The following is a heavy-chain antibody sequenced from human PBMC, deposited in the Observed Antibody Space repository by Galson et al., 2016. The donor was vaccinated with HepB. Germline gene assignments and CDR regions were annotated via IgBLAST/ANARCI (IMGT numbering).Heavy chain of an antibody. V-gene: IGHV4-39*01. D-gene: IGHD3-9*01. Sequence: LSLTCTVSGASISSSSYFWGWIRQTPGKGLDWIGSIYYSGTTYYNPSLKSRAPISVDTSKNQFSLKLTSVTAADTAVYYCARPGLRFFDYLSRNPGENAFDIWGQGTMVTVSS. CDR2: IYYSGTT. J-gene: IGHJ3*02. CDR1: GASISSSSYF. CDR3: ARPGLRFFDYLSRNPGENAFDI.